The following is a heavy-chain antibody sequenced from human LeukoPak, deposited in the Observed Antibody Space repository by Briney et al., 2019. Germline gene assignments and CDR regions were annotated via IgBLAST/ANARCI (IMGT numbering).Heavy chain of an antibody. J-gene: IGHJ4*02. CDR3: AREDGPLDY. D-gene: IGHD5-24*01. CDR1: GDIVTHFP. CDR2: IIPMIGIV. V-gene: IGHV1-69*04. Sequence: SVKVSCKAPGDIVTHFPFAWVRRAARHQLEWMGRIIPMIGIVNHAQTFQDRVTFTADKSTSTTYMALSSLRSEDTAVYFSAREDGPLDYWGQGTLMTVSS.